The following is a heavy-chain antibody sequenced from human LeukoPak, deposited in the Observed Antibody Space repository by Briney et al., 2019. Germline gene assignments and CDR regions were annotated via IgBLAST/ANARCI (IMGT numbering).Heavy chain of an antibody. Sequence: GASVKVSCKASGYTFTSYAMHWVRRAPGQRLEWMGWINAGNGNTKYSQKFQGRVTITRDTSASTAYMELSSLRSEDTAVYYCARRVVVPAAIVDWFDPWGQGTLVTVSS. CDR2: INAGNGNT. V-gene: IGHV1-3*01. CDR1: GYTFTSYA. CDR3: ARRVVVPAAIVDWFDP. D-gene: IGHD2-2*01. J-gene: IGHJ5*02.